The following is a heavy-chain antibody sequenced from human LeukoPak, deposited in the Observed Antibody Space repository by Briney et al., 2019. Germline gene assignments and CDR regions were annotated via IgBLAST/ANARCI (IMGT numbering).Heavy chain of an antibody. D-gene: IGHD6-13*01. CDR1: GFTFDDYA. CDR2: ISWNSGSI. J-gene: IGHJ4*02. Sequence: GRSLRLSCAASGFTFDDYAMHWVRQAPGKGLEWVSGISWNSGSIGYADSVKGRFTISRDNAKNSLYLQMNSLRAEDTASYYCAKGIAAQAPAFDYWGQGTLVTVSS. V-gene: IGHV3-9*01. CDR3: AKGIAAQAPAFDY.